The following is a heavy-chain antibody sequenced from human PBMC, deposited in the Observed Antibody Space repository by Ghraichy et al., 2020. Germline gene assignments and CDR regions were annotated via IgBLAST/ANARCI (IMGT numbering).Heavy chain of an antibody. J-gene: IGHJ6*02. CDR2: IKSKTDGGTT. D-gene: IGHD3-9*01. CDR1: GFTFSNAW. CDR3: TTGPSPYYDILTGYSYYGLDV. V-gene: IGHV3-15*07. Sequence: LSLTCAASGFTFSNAWMHWVRQAPGKGLEWVGRIKSKTDGGTTDYAAPVKGRFTISRDDSENTLYLQMNSLKTEDTAVYYCTTGPSPYYDILTGYSYYGLDVWGQGTTVTVSS.